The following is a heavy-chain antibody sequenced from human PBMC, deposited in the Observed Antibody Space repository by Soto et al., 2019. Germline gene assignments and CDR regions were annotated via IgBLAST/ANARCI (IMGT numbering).Heavy chain of an antibody. Sequence: PGGSLRLSCAASGFTFISYAMHWVLQAPGKGLEWVAVIAYDGSNKYYADSVKGRFTISRDNSKNTLYLQMNSLRAEDTAVYYCARVSGIYYYGMDVWGQGTTVT. CDR3: ARVSGIYYYGMDV. D-gene: IGHD3-10*01. V-gene: IGHV3-30-3*01. CDR1: GFTFISYA. CDR2: IAYDGSNK. J-gene: IGHJ6*02.